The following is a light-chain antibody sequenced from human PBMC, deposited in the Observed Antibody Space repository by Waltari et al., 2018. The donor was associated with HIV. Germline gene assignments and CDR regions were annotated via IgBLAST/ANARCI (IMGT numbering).Light chain of an antibody. V-gene: IGKV1-8*01. CDR1: QGISNS. J-gene: IGKJ1*01. CDR3: QHYHSDPPT. Sequence: IRMTQSPSSFSASIGDRVTITCRASQGISNSVAWYQQKPGAAPKLLIYDASVLQSGVPSRFSGGGSGSDFSITISCLQSEDFATYYCQHYHSDPPTFGPGTRVEIK. CDR2: DAS.